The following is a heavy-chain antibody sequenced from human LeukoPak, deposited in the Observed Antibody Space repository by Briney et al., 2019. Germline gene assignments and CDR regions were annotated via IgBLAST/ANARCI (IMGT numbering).Heavy chain of an antibody. V-gene: IGHV1-46*01. CDR3: ARAARVIDY. CDR1: GYTFSNYG. D-gene: IGHD2-15*01. J-gene: IGHJ4*02. CDR2: INPSGGST. Sequence: ASVKVSCKASGYTFSNYGINWVRQAPGQGLEWMGIINPSGGSTSYAQKFQGRVTMTRDTSTSTVYMELSSLRSEDTAVYYCARAARVIDYWGQGTLVTVSS.